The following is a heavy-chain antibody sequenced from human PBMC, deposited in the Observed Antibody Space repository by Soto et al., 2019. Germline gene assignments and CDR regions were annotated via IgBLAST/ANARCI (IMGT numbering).Heavy chain of an antibody. J-gene: IGHJ6*02. CDR1: GGTFSSYA. CDR3: ARDNVRDGYNYNYYYGMDV. Sequence: SVKVSCKASGGTFSSYAISWVRQAPGQGLEWMGGIIPIFGTANYAQKFQGRVTITADESTSTAYMELSSLRSEDTAVYYCARDNVRDGYNYNYYYGMDVWGQGTTVTVSS. CDR2: IIPIFGTA. V-gene: IGHV1-69*13. D-gene: IGHD5-12*01.